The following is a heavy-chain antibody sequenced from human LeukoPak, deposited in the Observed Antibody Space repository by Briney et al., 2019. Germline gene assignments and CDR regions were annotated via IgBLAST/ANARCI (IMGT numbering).Heavy chain of an antibody. V-gene: IGHV1-69*06. CDR3: ARDVGSWLRSDPYLNWFDP. CDR2: IIPIFGTA. J-gene: IGHJ5*02. D-gene: IGHD5-12*01. CDR1: GGTFSSYA. Sequence: GASVKVSCKASGGTFSSYAISWVRQAPGQGLEWMGGIIPIFGTANYAQKFQGRVTITADKSTSTAYMELSGLRSEDTAVYYCARDVGSWLRSDPYLNWFDPWGQGTLVTVSS.